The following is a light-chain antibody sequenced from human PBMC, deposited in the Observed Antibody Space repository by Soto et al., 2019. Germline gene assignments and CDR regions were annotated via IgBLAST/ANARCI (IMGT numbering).Light chain of an antibody. CDR3: SSYTTIKTVV. V-gene: IGLV1-40*01. Sequence: QSALTQPPSVSGAPGQRVTISCTGSSSNIGARYDVHWYQCLPGTAPKLIIFEVSNRPSGISDRFSGFKSANTAYLTISGVQPEDEADYHCSSYTTIKTVVFGGGTKLTVL. J-gene: IGLJ2*01. CDR1: SSNIGARYD. CDR2: EVS.